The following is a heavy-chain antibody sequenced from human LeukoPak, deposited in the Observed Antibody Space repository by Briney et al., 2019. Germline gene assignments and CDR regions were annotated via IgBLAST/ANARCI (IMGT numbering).Heavy chain of an antibody. V-gene: IGHV3-21*01. CDR2: ISSSSSYI. J-gene: IGHJ4*02. CDR1: GFTFSSYS. D-gene: IGHD2-15*01. CDR3: ARVPCSGGSCPSLGYFDY. Sequence: PGGSLRLSCAASGFTFSSYSMNWVRQAQGKGLEWVSSISSSSSYIYYADSVKGRFTISRDNAKNSLYLQMNSLRAEDTAVYYCARVPCSGGSCPSLGYFDYWGQGTLVTVSS.